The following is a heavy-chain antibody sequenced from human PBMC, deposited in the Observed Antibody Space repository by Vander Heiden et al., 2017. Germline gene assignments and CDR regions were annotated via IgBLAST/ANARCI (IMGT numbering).Heavy chain of an antibody. D-gene: IGHD1-20*01. CDR1: GGSISNSNYY. CDR2: IYYSGST. CDR3: ARQGYNWSFRWFDP. Sequence: QVQMQESGQGLVKPSETLSLTCTVPGGSISNSNYYWGWIRQPPGKGLEWIASIYYSGSTHYTQSLNSRVTLSIDTSKNQFSLKLISVTAADTAVYYCARQGYNWSFRWFDPWCQGTLVTVSS. J-gene: IGHJ5*02. V-gene: IGHV4-39*01.